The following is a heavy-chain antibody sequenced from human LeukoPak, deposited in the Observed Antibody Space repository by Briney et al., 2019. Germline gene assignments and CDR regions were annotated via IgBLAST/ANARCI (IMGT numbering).Heavy chain of an antibody. V-gene: IGHV1-46*01. J-gene: IGHJ3*02. Sequence: ASVKVSCKASGYTFTSYYMHWVRQAPGQGLEWMGIINPSGGSTSYAQKFQGRVTMTRDTSTSTVYMELSSLRSEDTAVYYCARVEWEQKGGSAFDIWGQGTMVTVSS. CDR3: ARVEWEQKGGSAFDI. CDR1: GYTFTSYY. D-gene: IGHD1-26*01. CDR2: INPSGGST.